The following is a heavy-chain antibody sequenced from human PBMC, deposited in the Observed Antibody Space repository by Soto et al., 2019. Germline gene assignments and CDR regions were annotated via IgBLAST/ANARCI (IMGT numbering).Heavy chain of an antibody. J-gene: IGHJ6*02. CDR2: ISSSSTGM. CDR3: TRAGRGAVVVGDLGYFYYGMDV. CDR1: GFTFSSYS. D-gene: IGHD2-15*01. V-gene: IGHV3-48*02. Sequence: GGSLRLSCAASGFTFSSYSMKWVRQAPGKGLEWVSHISSSSTGMYYADSVKGRFIVSRDNAKNSLYLQMNNLRDEDTAVYYCTRAGRGAVVVGDLGYFYYGMDVWGQGTTVTVSS.